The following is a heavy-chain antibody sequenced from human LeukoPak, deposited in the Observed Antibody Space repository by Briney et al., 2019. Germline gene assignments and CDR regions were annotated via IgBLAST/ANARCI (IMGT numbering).Heavy chain of an antibody. D-gene: IGHD4-17*01. CDR2: INHSGST. CDR3: AGDPTTVTKGFDI. V-gene: IGHV4-34*01. CDR1: GGSFSGYY. Sequence: PSETLSLTCAVYGGSFSGYYWSWIRQPPGKGLEWIGEINHSGSTNYNPSLKSRVTISVDTSKNQFSLKMTSVTAADTAVCYCAGDPTTVTKGFDIWGQETMVTVSS. J-gene: IGHJ3*02.